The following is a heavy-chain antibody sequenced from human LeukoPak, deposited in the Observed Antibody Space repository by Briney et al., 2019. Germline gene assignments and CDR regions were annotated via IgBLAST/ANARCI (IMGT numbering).Heavy chain of an antibody. D-gene: IGHD3-10*01. Sequence: ASVKVSCKASGYTFTSYGISWVRQAPGQGLEWMGWISAYNGNPNYAQKLQGRVTMTTDTSTSTAYMELRSLRSDDTAVYYCAREFAMVRGVITKNAFDIWGQGTMVTVSS. V-gene: IGHV1-18*01. CDR1: GYTFTSYG. J-gene: IGHJ3*02. CDR3: AREFAMVRGVITKNAFDI. CDR2: ISAYNGNP.